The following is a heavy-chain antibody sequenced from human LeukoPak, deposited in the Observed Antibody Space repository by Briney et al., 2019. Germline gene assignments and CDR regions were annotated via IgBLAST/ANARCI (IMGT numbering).Heavy chain of an antibody. J-gene: IGHJ4*02. V-gene: IGHV3-49*03. CDR2: IRTKAYGGTA. CDR3: SREVIPAPHYFDY. D-gene: IGHD2-21*01. CDR1: GFTFGDSA. Sequence: GGSPRLSCTTSGFTFGDSAMSWLRQAPGKGLEWVGFIRTKAYGGTAEYAASVKGRFTISRDDSKSIAYLQMNSLKIEDTAVYYCSREVIPAPHYFDYWSQGTLVTVSS.